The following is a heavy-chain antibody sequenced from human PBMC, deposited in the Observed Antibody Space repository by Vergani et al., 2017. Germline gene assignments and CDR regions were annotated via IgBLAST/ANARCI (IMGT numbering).Heavy chain of an antibody. J-gene: IGHJ5*02. D-gene: IGHD3-10*01. CDR2: INHSGST. CDR3: ARGLQLAYYYGSGRGVHWFDP. V-gene: IGHV4-31*03. CDR1: GGSISSGGYY. Sequence: QVQLQESGPGLVKPSQTLSLTCTVSGGSISSGGYYWSWIRQHPGKGLEWIGEINHSGSTNYNPSLKSRVTISVDTSKNQFSLKLSSVTAADTAVYYCARGLQLAYYYGSGRGVHWFDPWGQGTLVTVSS.